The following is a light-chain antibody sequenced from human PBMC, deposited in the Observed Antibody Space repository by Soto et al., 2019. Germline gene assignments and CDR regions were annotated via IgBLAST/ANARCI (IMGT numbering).Light chain of an antibody. V-gene: IGKV1-39*01. Sequence: DIQMTQSPSTLSASVGDTVTVTCRASQSVSGWLAWYQQKPGEAPKLLIYAASTLHSGVPSRFRGTGSGTDFSLTISSLQPEDFATYFCQQTYITSITFGQGTRLEIK. CDR2: AAS. CDR1: QSVSGW. CDR3: QQTYITSIT. J-gene: IGKJ5*01.